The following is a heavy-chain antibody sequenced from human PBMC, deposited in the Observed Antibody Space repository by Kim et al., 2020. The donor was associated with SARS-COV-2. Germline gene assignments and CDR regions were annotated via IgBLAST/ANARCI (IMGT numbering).Heavy chain of an antibody. V-gene: IGHV1-18*04. D-gene: IGHD3-3*01. CDR3: ARDCYDFWSGYLPLGYYYYGMDV. CDR1: GYTFTSYG. Sequence: ASVKVSCKASGYTFTSYGISWVRQAPGQGLEWMGWISAYNGNTNYAQKLQGRVTMTTDTSTSTAYMELRSLRSDDTAVYYCARDCYDFWSGYLPLGYYYYGMDVWGQGTTVTVSS. J-gene: IGHJ6*02. CDR2: ISAYNGNT.